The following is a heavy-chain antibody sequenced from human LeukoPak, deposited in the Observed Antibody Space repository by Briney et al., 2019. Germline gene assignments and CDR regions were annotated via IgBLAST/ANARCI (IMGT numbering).Heavy chain of an antibody. CDR2: INSDGSST. D-gene: IGHD3-10*01. V-gene: IGHV3-74*01. Sequence: GGSLRLSCAASGFTFSSYWMHWVRQAPGKGLVWVSRINSDGSSTSYADSVKGRFTISRDNAKNTLYLQMNSLRAEDTAVCYCARGGHYYGSGSYVGYWGQETLVTVSS. CDR1: GFTFSSYW. J-gene: IGHJ4*02. CDR3: ARGGHYYGSGSYVGY.